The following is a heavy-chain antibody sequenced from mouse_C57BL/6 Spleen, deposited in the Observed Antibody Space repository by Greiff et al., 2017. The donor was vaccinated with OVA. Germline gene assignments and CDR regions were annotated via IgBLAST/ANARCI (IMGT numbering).Heavy chain of an antibody. Sequence: VQLQQSGAELARPGASVKLSCKASGYTFTSYGISWVKQRTGQGLEWIGEIYPRSGNTYYNEKFKGKATLTADKSSSTAYMELRSLTSEDSAVYFCARRVGNDPYFDVWGTGTTVTVSS. D-gene: IGHD2-2*01. CDR3: ARRVGNDPYFDV. V-gene: IGHV1-81*01. J-gene: IGHJ1*03. CDR2: IYPRSGNT. CDR1: GYTFTSYG.